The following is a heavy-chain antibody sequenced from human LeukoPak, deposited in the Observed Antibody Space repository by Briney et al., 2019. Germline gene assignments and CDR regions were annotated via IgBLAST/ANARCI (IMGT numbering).Heavy chain of an antibody. CDR2: INHSGST. V-gene: IGHV4-34*01. CDR3: ARQHAHPLDGDNSQFAFNI. D-gene: IGHD4-23*01. Sequence: PSETLSLTCAVYGGSFSGYYWSWIRQPPGKGLEWIGEINHSGSTKYNPSLKSRVTISGDTSKNQFSLKLSSVTAADTAVYYCARQHAHPLDGDNSQFAFNIWGQGTMVTVSS. CDR1: GGSFSGYY. J-gene: IGHJ3*02.